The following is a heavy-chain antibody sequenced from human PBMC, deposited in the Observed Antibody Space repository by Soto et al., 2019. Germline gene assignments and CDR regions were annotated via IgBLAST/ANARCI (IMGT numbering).Heavy chain of an antibody. CDR1: GGTFSSYA. D-gene: IGHD3-3*01. CDR3: ARNSIDFWSGYYGGYYFDY. J-gene: IGHJ4*02. CDR2: IIPIFGTA. V-gene: IGHV1-69*01. Sequence: QVQLVQSGAEVKKPGSSVKVSCKASGGTFSSYAISWVRQAPGQGLEWMGGIIPIFGTANYAQKFQGRVTITADESTSTAYMELSSLRSEDMAVYYCARNSIDFWSGYYGGYYFDYWGQGTLVTVSS.